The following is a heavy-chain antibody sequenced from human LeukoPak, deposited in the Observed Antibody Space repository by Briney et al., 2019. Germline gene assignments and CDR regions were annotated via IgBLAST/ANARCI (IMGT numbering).Heavy chain of an antibody. CDR3: AKTRPLDSSSWSHGDY. J-gene: IGHJ4*02. D-gene: IGHD6-13*01. V-gene: IGHV3-23*01. CDR2: ISGSGDNT. Sequence: GGSLRLSCAASGFTFSSYAMSWVRQAPGKGLEWVSAISGSGDNTYYGDSVKGRFTISRDNSKNTLYLQMNSLRAEDTAVYYCAKTRPLDSSSWSHGDYWGQGTLVTVSS. CDR1: GFTFSSYA.